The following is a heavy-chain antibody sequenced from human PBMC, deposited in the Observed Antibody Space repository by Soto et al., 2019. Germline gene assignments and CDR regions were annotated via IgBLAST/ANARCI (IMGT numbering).Heavy chain of an antibody. V-gene: IGHV1-46*01. CDR2: INPNSGTT. CDR3: VRGPYSSVSLYYLDY. Sequence: ASVKVSCKASGYMFTYDYIHWVRQGPGQGLEWMGIINPNSGTTTYAQSFQGRVTMTRDTSTSTVYMELTSLTSEDTAIYYCVRGPYSSVSLYYLDYWGQGTLVTVSS. D-gene: IGHD1-26*01. CDR1: GYMFTYDY. J-gene: IGHJ4*02.